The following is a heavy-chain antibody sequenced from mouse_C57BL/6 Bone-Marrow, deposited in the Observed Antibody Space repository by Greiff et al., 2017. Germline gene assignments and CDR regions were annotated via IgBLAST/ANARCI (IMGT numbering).Heavy chain of an antibody. Sequence: QVQLQQPGAELVMPGGSVKLSCKASGYTFTSYWMHWVKQRPGQGLEWIGEIDPSDSYTNYNQKFKGKSTLTVDKSSSTAYMQLSSLTSEDSAVYYCARSGTTVRFAYWGQGTLVTVSA. J-gene: IGHJ3*01. D-gene: IGHD1-1*01. V-gene: IGHV1-69*01. CDR1: GYTFTSYW. CDR2: IDPSDSYT. CDR3: ARSGTTVRFAY.